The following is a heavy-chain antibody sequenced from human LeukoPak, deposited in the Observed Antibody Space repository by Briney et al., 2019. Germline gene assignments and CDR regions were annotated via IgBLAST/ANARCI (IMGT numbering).Heavy chain of an antibody. D-gene: IGHD3-10*01. CDR2: IYYSGST. Sequence: SETLSLTCTVSGGSVSSGSYYWSWIRQPPGKGLEWIGYIYYSGSTNYNPSLKSRVTISVDTSENQFSLKLSSVTAADTAVYYCARETGDRVAFDIWGQGTMVTVSS. J-gene: IGHJ3*02. CDR1: GGSVSSGSYY. V-gene: IGHV4-61*01. CDR3: ARETGDRVAFDI.